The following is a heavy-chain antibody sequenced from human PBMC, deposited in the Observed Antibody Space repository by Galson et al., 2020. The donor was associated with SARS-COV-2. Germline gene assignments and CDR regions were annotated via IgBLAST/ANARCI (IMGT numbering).Heavy chain of an antibody. Sequence: GGSLRLSCAASGLTFSDYSMNWVRQAPGKGLEWVSYISHTGNTIYYADSVKGRFTMSRDNAKSSLYLQMNSLRAEDTAVYYCARGYGELSWGQGTLVIVSS. J-gene: IGHJ5*02. V-gene: IGHV3-48*01. CDR3: ARGYGELS. CDR2: ISHTGNTI. CDR1: GLTFSDYS. D-gene: IGHD4-17*01.